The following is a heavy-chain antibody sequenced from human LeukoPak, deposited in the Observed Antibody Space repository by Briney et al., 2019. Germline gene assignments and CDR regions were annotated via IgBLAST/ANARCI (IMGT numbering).Heavy chain of an antibody. CDR2: IYPGDSDT. Sequence: GESLKISCKGSGYSFTSYWIGWVRQMPGKGLEWMGIIYPGDSDTRYSPSFQGQVTISADKSISTAYLQWSSLKASDTAMYYCARLSMTTVTFYYYYYMDVWGKGTTVTVSS. V-gene: IGHV5-51*01. CDR3: ARLSMTTVTFYYYYYMDV. D-gene: IGHD4-11*01. J-gene: IGHJ6*03. CDR1: GYSFTSYW.